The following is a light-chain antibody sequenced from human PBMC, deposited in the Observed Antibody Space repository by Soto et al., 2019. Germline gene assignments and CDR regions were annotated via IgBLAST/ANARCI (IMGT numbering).Light chain of an antibody. CDR3: QQYVTSSPRT. V-gene: IGKV3-20*01. J-gene: IGKJ1*01. CDR2: GIS. Sequence: EIVLTQSPGTLSLSPGERATLSCRASHPISSSYLAWYQQKPGQATRLLMSGISRRATGIPDRFSGSGAGTDFTLPITRLEPEDFAVYYCQQYVTSSPRTFGQGTKVEIK. CDR1: HPISSSY.